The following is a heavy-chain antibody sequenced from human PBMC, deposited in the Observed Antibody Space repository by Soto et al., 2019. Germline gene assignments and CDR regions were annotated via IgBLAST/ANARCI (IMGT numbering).Heavy chain of an antibody. CDR2: NYYNGST. J-gene: IGHJ6*03. CDR3: ARVSRGSSSPNLFFSDNYYYYYMDV. V-gene: IGHV4-59*01. CDR1: GCTISTYY. D-gene: IGHD6-6*01. Sequence: SETLSPTSTPSGCTISTYYWSWIRQPPGKGQEWIGYNYYNGSTNYNPSLKSRVTISVDTSKNQFSLNLSSVTAADTAVYYCARVSRGSSSPNLFFSDNYYYYYMDVWGKGTTVT.